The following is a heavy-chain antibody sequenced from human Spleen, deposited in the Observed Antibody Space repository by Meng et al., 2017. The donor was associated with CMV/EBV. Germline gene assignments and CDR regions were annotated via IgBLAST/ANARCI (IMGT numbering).Heavy chain of an antibody. J-gene: IGHJ5*02. CDR3: ARDVGILTGSQFDP. CDR1: GGSSSGSY. CDR2: ITHSGST. V-gene: IGHV4-34*01. Sequence: SETLSLTCAVYGGSSSGSYWSWIRQPPGKGLEWIGEITHSGSTNYNPSLKSRVTISVDTSKNQFSLKVSSVTAADTAVYYCARDVGILTGSQFDPWGQGTLVTVSS. D-gene: IGHD3-9*01.